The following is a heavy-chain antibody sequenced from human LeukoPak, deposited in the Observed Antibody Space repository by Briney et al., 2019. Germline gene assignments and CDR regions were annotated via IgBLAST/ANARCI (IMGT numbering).Heavy chain of an antibody. CDR1: GYTFTGYY. V-gene: IGHV1-2*02. CDR3: ARATYYYGSGSHNWFDP. J-gene: IGHJ5*02. CDR2: INPNSGGT. Sequence: ASVTVSCKASGYTFTGYYMHWVRQAPGQGLEWMGWINPNSGGTNYAQKFQGRVTMTRDTSISTAYMELSRLRSDDTAVYYCARATYYYGSGSHNWFDPWGQGTLVTVSA. D-gene: IGHD3-10*01.